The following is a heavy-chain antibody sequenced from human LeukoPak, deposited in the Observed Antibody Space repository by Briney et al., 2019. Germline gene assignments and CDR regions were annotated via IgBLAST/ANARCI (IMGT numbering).Heavy chain of an antibody. D-gene: IGHD3-3*01. J-gene: IGHJ4*02. Sequence: PSETLSLTCTVSGGSISSGGYYWSWIRQHPGKGLEWIGYIYYSGSTYYNPSLKSRVTISVDTSKNQSSLKLSSVTAADTAVYYCARGLSEEWLLPFDYWGQGTLVTVSS. V-gene: IGHV4-31*03. CDR3: ARGLSEEWLLPFDY. CDR2: IYYSGST. CDR1: GGSISSGGYY.